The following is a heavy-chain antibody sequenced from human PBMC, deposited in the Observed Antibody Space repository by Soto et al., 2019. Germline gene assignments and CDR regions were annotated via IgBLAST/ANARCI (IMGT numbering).Heavy chain of an antibody. CDR1: GGSISSGGYY. D-gene: IGHD6-13*01. CDR2: IYYSGST. V-gene: IGHV4-31*03. CDR3: ARVGYIAADPTPFDY. J-gene: IGHJ4*02. Sequence: SETLSLTCTVSGGSISSGGYYWSWIRQHPGKGLEWIGYIYYSGSTYYNPSLKSRVTISVDTSKNQFSLKLSSVTAADTAVYYCARVGYIAADPTPFDYWGQGTQVTVS.